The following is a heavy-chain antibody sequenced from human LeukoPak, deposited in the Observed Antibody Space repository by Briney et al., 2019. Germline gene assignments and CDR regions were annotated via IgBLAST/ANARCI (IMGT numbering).Heavy chain of an antibody. Sequence: ASVKVSCKASGYTFTGYYMHWVRQAPGQGLEWIGWINPNSGGTNYAQKFQGRVTMTRDTSISTAYMELSRLRSDDTAVYYCAGASYSSGWAPFDYWGQGTLVTVSS. J-gene: IGHJ4*02. V-gene: IGHV1-2*02. CDR1: GYTFTGYY. CDR2: INPNSGGT. CDR3: AGASYSSGWAPFDY. D-gene: IGHD6-19*01.